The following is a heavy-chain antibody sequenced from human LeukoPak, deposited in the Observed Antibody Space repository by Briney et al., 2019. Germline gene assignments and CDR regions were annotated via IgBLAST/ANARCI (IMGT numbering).Heavy chain of an antibody. CDR1: GGSISSGGYY. CDR3: ARAPKATVTTYSFDY. J-gene: IGHJ4*02. CDR2: IYYSGST. V-gene: IGHV4-31*03. Sequence: SETLSLTCTVSGGSISSGGYYWSWIRQHPGKGLEWIGYIYYSGSTYYNPSLKSRVTVSVDTSKNQFSLKLSPVTAADTAVYYCARAPKATVTTYSFDYWGQGTLVTVSS. D-gene: IGHD4-17*01.